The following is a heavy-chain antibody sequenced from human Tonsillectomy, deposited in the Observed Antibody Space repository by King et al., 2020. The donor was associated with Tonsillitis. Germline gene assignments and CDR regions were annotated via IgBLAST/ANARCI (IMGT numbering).Heavy chain of an antibody. CDR2: INQDGSLQ. J-gene: IGHJ4*02. CDR3: AREGSGDYADYCGY. Sequence: VQLVESGGGLVQPGGSLRLSCAASGFTFSRYWMSWVRQAPGKGLEWVANINQDGSLQWYVDSVRGRFIISRDNAKNSLSLQVNGLRVEDTAVYYCAREGSGDYADYCGYWGQGILVAVSS. CDR1: GFTFSRYW. D-gene: IGHD4-17*01. V-gene: IGHV3-7*03.